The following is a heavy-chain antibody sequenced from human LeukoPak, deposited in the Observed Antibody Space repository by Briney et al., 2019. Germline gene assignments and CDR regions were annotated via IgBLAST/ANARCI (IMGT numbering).Heavy chain of an antibody. CDR1: GYTFTGYY. J-gene: IGHJ4*02. V-gene: IGHV1-46*01. Sequence: ASVKVSCKASGYTFTGYYMHWVRQAPGQGLEWMGIINPSGGSTSYAQKFQGRVTMTRDTSTSTVYMELSSLRSEDTAVYYCARDLRSYGYVYWGQGTLVTVSS. CDR3: ARDLRSYGYVY. D-gene: IGHD5-18*01. CDR2: INPSGGST.